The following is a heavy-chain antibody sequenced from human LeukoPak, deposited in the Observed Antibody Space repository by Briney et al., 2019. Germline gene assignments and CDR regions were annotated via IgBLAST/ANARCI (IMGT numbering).Heavy chain of an antibody. CDR2: INSDGSST. Sequence: GGSLRLSCAASGFTFSSYWMHWVRQAPGKGLVWVSRINSDGSSTSYADSVKGRFTISRDNAKNTLYLQMNSLRAEDTAVYYCASFSRSGYEIFAFDIWGQGTMVTVSS. CDR1: GFTFSSYW. CDR3: ASFSRSGYEIFAFDI. V-gene: IGHV3-74*01. D-gene: IGHD5-12*01. J-gene: IGHJ3*02.